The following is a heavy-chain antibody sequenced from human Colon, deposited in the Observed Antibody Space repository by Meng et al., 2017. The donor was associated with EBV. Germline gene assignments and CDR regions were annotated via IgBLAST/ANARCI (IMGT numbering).Heavy chain of an antibody. Sequence: RLPQLGLGLGTPSETMSSTVSAAGGDVRCENYVWNWIRQPPGQALEWIGYVSYSGSSNYNPSLQNRVTISVDTSKNQVSLRLSSVTAADTAVFYCARAVGPYCSSTSCPFDYWGQGTLVTVSS. CDR1: GGDVRCENYV. D-gene: IGHD2-2*01. J-gene: IGHJ4*02. V-gene: IGHV4-61*01. CDR2: VSYSGSS. CDR3: ARAVGPYCSSTSCPFDY.